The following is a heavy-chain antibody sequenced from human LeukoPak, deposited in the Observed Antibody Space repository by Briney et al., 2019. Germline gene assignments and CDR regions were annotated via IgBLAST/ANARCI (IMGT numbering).Heavy chain of an antibody. D-gene: IGHD3-10*01. CDR1: GGSISSYY. V-gene: IGHV4-4*07. CDR2: IYTSGST. J-gene: IGHJ5*02. CDR3: ARDQRWFGELLGWFDP. Sequence: SETLSLTCTVSGGSISSYYWSWIRQPAGKGLEWIGRIYTSGSTNYNPSLKSRVTMSVDTSKNQFSLKLSSVTAADTAVYYCARDQRWFGELLGWFDPWGQGTLVTVSS.